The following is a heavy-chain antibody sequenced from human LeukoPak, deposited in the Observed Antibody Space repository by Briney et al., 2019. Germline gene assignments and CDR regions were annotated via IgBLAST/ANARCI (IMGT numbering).Heavy chain of an antibody. Sequence: GGSLRLSCAASGFTVSNKYMTWVRQAPGKGLEWVSLIYSDGRTYYADSVKGRCTISRDNSKKSLFLQMYSLRPEDTALYFCAKSGDYGSGSSPDYWGQGTLVTVSS. CDR2: IYSDGRT. CDR3: AKSGDYGSGSSPDY. D-gene: IGHD3-10*01. J-gene: IGHJ4*02. CDR1: GFTVSNKY. V-gene: IGHV3-53*05.